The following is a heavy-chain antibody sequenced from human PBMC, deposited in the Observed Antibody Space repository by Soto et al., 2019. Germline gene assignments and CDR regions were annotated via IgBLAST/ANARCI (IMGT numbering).Heavy chain of an antibody. CDR3: AKGGTYSSSWYAFDI. V-gene: IGHV3-23*01. D-gene: IGHD6-13*01. J-gene: IGHJ3*02. Sequence: GGSLRLSCAASGFTFSSYAMSWVRQAPGKGPEWVSAISGSGGSTYYADSVKGRFTISRDNSKNTLYLQMNSLRAEDTAEYYCAKGGTYSSSWYAFDIWGQGTMVTVSS. CDR2: ISGSGGST. CDR1: GFTFSSYA.